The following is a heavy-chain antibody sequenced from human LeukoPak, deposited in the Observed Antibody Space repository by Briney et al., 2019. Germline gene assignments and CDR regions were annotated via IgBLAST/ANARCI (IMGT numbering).Heavy chain of an antibody. V-gene: IGHV3-48*03. CDR2: ISSSGSTI. Sequence: GGSLRLSCAASGFTFSSYEMNWVRQAPGKGLEWVSYISSSGSTINYADTVKGRFTIARDNAKNSLYLQMNSLRAEDTAVYYCAELGITMIGGVWGKGTTVTISS. J-gene: IGHJ6*04. CDR3: AELGITMIGGV. CDR1: GFTFSSYE. D-gene: IGHD3-10*02.